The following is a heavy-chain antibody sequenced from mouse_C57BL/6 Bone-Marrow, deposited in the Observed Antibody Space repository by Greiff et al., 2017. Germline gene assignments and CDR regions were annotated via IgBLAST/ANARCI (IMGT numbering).Heavy chain of an antibody. V-gene: IGHV1-64*01. CDR3: ASTVGD. J-gene: IGHJ2*01. CDR1: GYTFTSSW. Sequence: QVQLQQPGAELVKPGASVKMSCKASGYTFTSSWMNWVKQRPGQGLEWIGRIYPNSGSTNYNEKFKSKATLTAAKSSSTAYMQLSSLTSEDSAVYFFASTVGDWGQGTTLTVSS. CDR2: IYPNSGST.